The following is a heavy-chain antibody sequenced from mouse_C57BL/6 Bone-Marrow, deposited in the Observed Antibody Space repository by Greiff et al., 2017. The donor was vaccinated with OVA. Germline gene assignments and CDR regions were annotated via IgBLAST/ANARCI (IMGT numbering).Heavy chain of an antibody. CDR2: IWSGGST. Sequence: VKLMESGPGLVQPSQSLSITCTVSGFSLTSYGVHWVRQSPGKGLEWLGVIWSGGSTDYNAAFISRLSISKDNSKSQVFFKMNSLQADDTAIYYCARRSFYDYDRAWFAYWGQGTLVTVSA. V-gene: IGHV2-2*01. CDR1: GFSLTSYG. J-gene: IGHJ3*01. CDR3: ARRSFYDYDRAWFAY. D-gene: IGHD2-4*01.